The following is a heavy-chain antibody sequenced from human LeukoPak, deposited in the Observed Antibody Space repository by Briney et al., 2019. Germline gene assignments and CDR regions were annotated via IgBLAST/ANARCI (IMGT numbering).Heavy chain of an antibody. Sequence: GGSLRLSCAASGFTFSSYAMHWVRQAPGKGLEYVSAISSDGGSTYYANSVKGRFTISRDNSKNTLYLQMGSLRAEDMAVYYCARGLKYYYDSSGYYSFDYWGQGTLVTVSS. J-gene: IGHJ4*02. V-gene: IGHV3-64*01. CDR3: ARGLKYYYDSSGYYSFDY. CDR1: GFTFSSYA. D-gene: IGHD3-22*01. CDR2: ISSDGGST.